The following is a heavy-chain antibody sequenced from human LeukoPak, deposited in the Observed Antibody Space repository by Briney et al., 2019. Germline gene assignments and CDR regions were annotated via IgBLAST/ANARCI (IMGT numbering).Heavy chain of an antibody. Sequence: SETLSLTCTVSGDSISSSSYCWGWIRQPPGKGLGWIGSIYSSGSTSYHPSLNSRVTISVDTSKNQFSLILSSVTAADTAVYYCARLPYSSSWYGIYYFDYWGQGTLVTVSS. CDR3: ARLPYSSSWYGIYYFDY. CDR1: GDSISSSSYC. CDR2: IYSSGST. D-gene: IGHD6-13*01. J-gene: IGHJ4*02. V-gene: IGHV4-39*01.